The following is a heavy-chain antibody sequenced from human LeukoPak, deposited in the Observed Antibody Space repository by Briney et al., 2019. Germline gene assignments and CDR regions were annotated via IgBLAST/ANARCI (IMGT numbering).Heavy chain of an antibody. D-gene: IGHD3-22*01. J-gene: IGHJ3*02. CDR1: GGSISNYY. Sequence: SETLSLTCTVSGGSISNYYWSWIRQPAGKGLEWIGLIYARGNTNYNPSLKSRVTMSIDTSKNQFSLKLSSVTAADTAVYYCARALTYYYDSSGSDAFDIWGQGTMVTVSS. CDR2: IYARGNT. CDR3: ARALTYYYDSSGSDAFDI. V-gene: IGHV4-4*07.